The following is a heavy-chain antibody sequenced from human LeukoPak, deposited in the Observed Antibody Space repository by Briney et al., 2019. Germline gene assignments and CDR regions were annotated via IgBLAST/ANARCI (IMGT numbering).Heavy chain of an antibody. Sequence: GGSLRPSCAASGFTFSSYAMSWVRQAPGKGLEWVSAISGSGGSTYYADSVKGRFTISRDNSKNTLYLQMNSLRAEDTAVYYCAKDDDYSNYGAMVVWGQGTLVTVSS. J-gene: IGHJ4*02. V-gene: IGHV3-23*01. D-gene: IGHD4-11*01. CDR3: AKDDDYSNYGAMVV. CDR1: GFTFSSYA. CDR2: ISGSGGST.